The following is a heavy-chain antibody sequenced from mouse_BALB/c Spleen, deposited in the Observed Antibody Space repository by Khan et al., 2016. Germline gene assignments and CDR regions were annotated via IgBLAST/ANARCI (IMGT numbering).Heavy chain of an antibody. CDR1: DDSITSGY. CDR2: INYSGST. D-gene: IGHD2-1*01. V-gene: IGHV3-8*02. CDR3: VSYLLNYFDY. J-gene: IGHJ2*01. Sequence: EMQLQESGPSLVKPSQTLSLTCSVTDDSITSGYWNWIRKFPGNKLEYMGYINYSGSTSYNPSLKSRLSITRDTAKNQYYLQLNSVTSEDTATYYCVSYLLNYFDYWGQGTTLTVSS.